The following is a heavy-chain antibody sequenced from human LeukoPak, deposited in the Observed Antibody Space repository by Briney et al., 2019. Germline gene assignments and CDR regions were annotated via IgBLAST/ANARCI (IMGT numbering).Heavy chain of an antibody. CDR3: ARAGYYGSGSDPYYYYYYGMDV. J-gene: IGHJ6*02. D-gene: IGHD3-10*01. V-gene: IGHV3-64*01. CDR1: GFTFSSYA. CDR2: ISSNGGST. Sequence: GGSLRLSCAASGFTFSSYAMHWVRQAPGKGLEYVSAISSNGGSTYYANSVKGRFTISRDNSKNTLYLQMGSLRAEDMAVYYCARAGYYGSGSDPYYYYYYGMDVWGQGTTVTVSS.